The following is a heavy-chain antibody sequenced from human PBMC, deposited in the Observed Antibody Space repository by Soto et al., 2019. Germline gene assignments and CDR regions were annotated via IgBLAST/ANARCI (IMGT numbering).Heavy chain of an antibody. CDR2: ISGTGAST. V-gene: IGHV3-23*01. J-gene: IGHJ4*02. Sequence: EVQLLESGGGLVQPGGSLRLSCAASGFIFTSYAMSWVRQAPGKGLEWVSGISGTGASTSYADSVKGRFTISRDNSRNLVYLQMNSLRGEDTAIYYCAKDLVVVVTPATDYWGQGTLVAVSS. CDR3: AKDLVVVVTPATDY. D-gene: IGHD2-15*01. CDR1: GFIFTSYA.